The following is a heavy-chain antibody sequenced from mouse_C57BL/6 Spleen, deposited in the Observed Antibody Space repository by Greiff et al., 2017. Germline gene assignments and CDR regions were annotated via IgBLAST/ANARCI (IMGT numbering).Heavy chain of an antibody. V-gene: IGHV6-6*01. Sequence: EVTLVESGGGLVQPGGSMKLSCAASGFTFCDAWMDCVRQSSEKGLEWVAEIRNKANNHATYYAESVKGRFTISREDSKSSVYLQMNSLRAEDTGIDYCTRRDDDRIFAMDYWGQGTSVTVSS. J-gene: IGHJ4*01. CDR3: TRRDDDRIFAMDY. CDR2: IRNKANNHAT. CDR1: GFTFCDAW. D-gene: IGHD2-4*01.